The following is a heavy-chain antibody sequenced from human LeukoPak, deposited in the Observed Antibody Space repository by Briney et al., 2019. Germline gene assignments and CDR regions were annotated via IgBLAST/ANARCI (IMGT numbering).Heavy chain of an antibody. Sequence: GGSLRLSCAASGFTFSSYGMHWARQAPGKGLEWVAVIWYDGSNKYYADSVKGRFTISRDNSKNTLYLQMNSLRAEDTAVYYCARDGNFWSGYPNWFDPWGQGTLVTVSS. CDR3: ARDGNFWSGYPNWFDP. V-gene: IGHV3-33*01. D-gene: IGHD3-3*01. CDR2: IWYDGSNK. J-gene: IGHJ5*02. CDR1: GFTFSSYG.